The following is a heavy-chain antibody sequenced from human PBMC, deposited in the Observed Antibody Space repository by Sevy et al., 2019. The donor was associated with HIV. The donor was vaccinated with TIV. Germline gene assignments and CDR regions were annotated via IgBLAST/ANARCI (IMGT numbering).Heavy chain of an antibody. J-gene: IGHJ6*03. CDR2: TRNKANSYTT. CDR3: ARERSYCDSSDGFDYYYMDV. CDR1: GFTFSDHY. V-gene: IGHV3-72*01. D-gene: IGHD3-22*01. Sequence: GGSLRLSCAASGFTFSDHYMDWVRQAPGKGLEWVGRTRNKANSYTTEYAASVKGRFTISRDDSKNSLYLQMNSLKTEDTAVYYCARERSYCDSSDGFDYYYMDVWGKGTTVTVSS.